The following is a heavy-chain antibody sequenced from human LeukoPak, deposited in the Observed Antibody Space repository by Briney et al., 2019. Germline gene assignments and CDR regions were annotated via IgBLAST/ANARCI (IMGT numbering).Heavy chain of an antibody. CDR1: GFTFSSYS. J-gene: IGHJ6*03. Sequence: GGSLRLSCAASGFTFSSYSMNWVRQAPGKGLEWVSSISSSSSTIYYADSVKGRFTISRDNAKNSLYLQMNSLRAEDTAVYYCAREWIVVVPAAESSDYYYYYYMDVWGKGTTVTVPS. D-gene: IGHD2-2*01. CDR3: AREWIVVVPAAESSDYYYYYYMDV. V-gene: IGHV3-48*01. CDR2: ISSSSSTI.